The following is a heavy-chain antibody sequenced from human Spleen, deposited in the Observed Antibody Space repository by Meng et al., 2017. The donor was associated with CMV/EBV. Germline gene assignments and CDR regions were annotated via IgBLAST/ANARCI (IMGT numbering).Heavy chain of an antibody. CDR3: AKEGGAYNVGYEHFDY. CDR1: GGTLTEFS. Sequence: SVKVSCKASGGTLTEFSFDWVRQAPGQGLEWMGRIIPVFDITNYAQRFQGRVTIAADKSTSTAYMELSSLRAEDTAFYYCAKEGGAYNVGYEHFDYWGQGTLVTVSS. V-gene: IGHV1-69*04. CDR2: IIPVFDIT. J-gene: IGHJ4*02. D-gene: IGHD4-17*01.